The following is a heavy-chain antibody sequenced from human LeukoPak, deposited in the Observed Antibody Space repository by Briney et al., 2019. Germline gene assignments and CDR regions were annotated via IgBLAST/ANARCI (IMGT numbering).Heavy chain of an antibody. Sequence: SETLSLTCAVSRGSISSYYWSWIRQPPGKGLEWIWEINHSGSTNYNPSLKSRVTISVDTSKNQFSLRLSSVTAADTAVYYCARVLEGSSGQHWYFDLWGRGTLVTVSS. J-gene: IGHJ2*01. V-gene: IGHV4-34*01. CDR3: ARVLEGSSGQHWYFDL. CDR1: RGSISSYY. D-gene: IGHD6-19*01. CDR2: INHSGST.